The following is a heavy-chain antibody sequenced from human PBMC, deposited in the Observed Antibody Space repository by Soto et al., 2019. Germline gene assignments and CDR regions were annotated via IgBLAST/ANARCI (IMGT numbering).Heavy chain of an antibody. V-gene: IGHV1-3*01. CDR2: LNAGNGNT. Sequence: GASVKVSCKASGYTFTSYARYWVRQAPGQRLEWMGWLNAGNGNTKYSQKFQGRVTITRDTSASTAYMELSSLRSEDTAVYYCARGGSAYDILTGPFDPWGQGTLVTVSS. CDR3: ARGGSAYDILTGPFDP. D-gene: IGHD3-9*01. J-gene: IGHJ5*02. CDR1: GYTFTSYA.